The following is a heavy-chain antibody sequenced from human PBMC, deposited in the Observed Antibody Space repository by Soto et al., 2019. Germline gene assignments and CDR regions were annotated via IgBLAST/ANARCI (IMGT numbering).Heavy chain of an antibody. D-gene: IGHD6-19*01. CDR2: IWYDGSNK. V-gene: IGHV3-33*01. CDR1: GFTFSSYG. Sequence: GSVRRSCAACGFTFSSYGMHWVRQAPGKGLEWVAVIWYDGSNKYYADSVKGRFTISRDNSKNTLYLQMNSLRAEDTAVYYCARPHTPGYSSGWYWFDPWGQGTLVTVSS. J-gene: IGHJ5*02. CDR3: ARPHTPGYSSGWYWFDP.